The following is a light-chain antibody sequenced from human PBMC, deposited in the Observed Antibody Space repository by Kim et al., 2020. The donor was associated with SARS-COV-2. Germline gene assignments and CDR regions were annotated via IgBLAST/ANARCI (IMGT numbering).Light chain of an antibody. J-gene: IGLJ2*01. V-gene: IGLV1-44*01. CDR1: RSNIGSNS. CDR2: NNN. Sequence: GQRVTISCSLSRSNIGSNSVNCYQQLPGTAPKLLIYNNNPRPSGVPDRVSGSKSGTSASLAISGLQSEDEAEYYCAAWDDSLNGVIFGGGTQLTVL. CDR3: AAWDDSLNGVI.